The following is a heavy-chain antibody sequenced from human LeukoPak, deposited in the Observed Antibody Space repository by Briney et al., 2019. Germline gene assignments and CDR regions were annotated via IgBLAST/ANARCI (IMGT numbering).Heavy chain of an antibody. J-gene: IGHJ3*02. CDR1: GGSISSYY. CDR2: IYTSGST. CDR3: ATQTSLAAPASDAFDI. Sequence: SETLSLTCTVSGGSISSYYCSWMRQPAGKGLEWIGRIYTSGSTNYNPSLKSRVTVSLDTSKNQFSLKLTSVTAADTAVYYCATQTSLAAPASDAFDIWGQGTMVTVSS. V-gene: IGHV4-4*07. D-gene: IGHD6-13*01.